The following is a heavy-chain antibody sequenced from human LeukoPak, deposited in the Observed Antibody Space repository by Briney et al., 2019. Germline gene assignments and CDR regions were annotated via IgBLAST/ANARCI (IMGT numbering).Heavy chain of an antibody. CDR1: GVSISSGGYY. Sequence: PSETLSLTCTVSGVSISSGGYYWRWVRQHPGKGLEWIGYIYYSGSTYYNPSLKSRVTISVDTSKNQFSLKLSSVTAADTAVYYCAMTAATRDIDYWGQGTLVTVSS. D-gene: IGHD2-15*01. CDR3: AMTAATRDIDY. V-gene: IGHV4-31*03. CDR2: IYYSGST. J-gene: IGHJ4*02.